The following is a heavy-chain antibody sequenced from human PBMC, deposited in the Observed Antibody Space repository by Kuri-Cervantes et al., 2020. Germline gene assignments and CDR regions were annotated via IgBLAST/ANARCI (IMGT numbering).Heavy chain of an antibody. D-gene: IGHD2-21*02. CDR3: ARDSCGGDCYSGEFDY. CDR1: GGTFSSYA. J-gene: IGHJ4*02. Sequence: SVKVSCKASGGTFSSYAISWVRQAPGQGLEWMGGIIPIFGTANYAQKFQGRVTITTDESTSTAYMELGSLRSEDTAVYYCARDSCGGDCYSGEFDYWGQGTLVTVSS. CDR2: IIPIFGTA. V-gene: IGHV1-69*05.